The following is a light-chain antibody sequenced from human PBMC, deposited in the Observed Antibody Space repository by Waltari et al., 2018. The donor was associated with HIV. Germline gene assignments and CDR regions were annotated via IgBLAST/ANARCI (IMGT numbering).Light chain of an antibody. CDR2: GNE. CDR1: RSNIGNNL. V-gene: IGLV1-44*01. CDR3: ASWDDKLEGYV. J-gene: IGLJ1*01. Sequence: QSVLTQPPSASGAPGQTITISCSGSRSNIGNNLINWYQHLPGAAPKLLIYGNERRPPGVPDRIPGSKSGTSASLAISGLQPEDEADYYCASWDDKLEGYVFGSGTKVTVL.